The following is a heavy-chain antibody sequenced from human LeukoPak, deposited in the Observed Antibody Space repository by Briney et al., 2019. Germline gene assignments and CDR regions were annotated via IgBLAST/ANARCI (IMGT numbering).Heavy chain of an antibody. Sequence: GESLKISCKGSGYYFTNWIGWVRQMPGKGLEWMGIIHPVNFDTRYSPSFQGHVTISADKSISTAYLQWSSLKASDTAMYYCARQDGYGTYYFDYWGQGTLVTVSS. D-gene: IGHD5-24*01. CDR3: ARQDGYGTYYFDY. J-gene: IGHJ4*02. CDR1: GYYFTNW. CDR2: IHPVNFDT. V-gene: IGHV5-51*01.